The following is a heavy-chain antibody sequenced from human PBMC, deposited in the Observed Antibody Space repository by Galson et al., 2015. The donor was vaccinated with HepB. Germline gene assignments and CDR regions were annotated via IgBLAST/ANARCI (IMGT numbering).Heavy chain of an antibody. V-gene: IGHV5-51*01. CDR2: IYPGDSDT. CDR1: GYSFTSYW. Sequence: QSGAEVKKPGESLKISCKGSGYSFTSYWIGWVRQMPGKGLEWMGIIYPGDSDTRYSPSFQGQVTISADKSISTAYLQWSSLKASDTAMYYCARVEGRGSGSYRQSAFDIWGQGTMVTVSS. D-gene: IGHD3-10*01. J-gene: IGHJ3*02. CDR3: ARVEGRGSGSYRQSAFDI.